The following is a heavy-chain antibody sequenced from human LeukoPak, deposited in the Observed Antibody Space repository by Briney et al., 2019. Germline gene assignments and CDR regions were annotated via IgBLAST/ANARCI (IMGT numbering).Heavy chain of an antibody. CDR3: ARETAIFGVVIIGGWFDP. CDR2: INAGNGNT. Sequence: ASVTVSCTASGYTFTSYAMHWVRQAPGQRLEWMGWINAGNGNTKYSQKFQGRVTITRDTSASTAYMELSSLRSEDTAVYYCARETAIFGVVIIGGWFDPWGQGTLVTVSS. V-gene: IGHV1-3*01. CDR1: GYTFTSYA. J-gene: IGHJ5*02. D-gene: IGHD3-3*01.